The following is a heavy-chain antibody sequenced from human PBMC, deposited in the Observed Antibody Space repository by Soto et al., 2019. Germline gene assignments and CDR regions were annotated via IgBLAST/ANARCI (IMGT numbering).Heavy chain of an antibody. CDR2: ITGSGGRT. V-gene: IGHV3-23*01. CDR3: AKPNLHCSSTSCYDY. Sequence: PGGSLRLSCAASGFTFSSYAMSWVRQAPGKGLEWVSVITGSGGRTYHADSVKGRFTISRDNSKNTLYLQMNSLRAEDTAIYYCAKPNLHCSSTSCYDYWGQGTLVTVSS. J-gene: IGHJ4*02. CDR1: GFTFSSYA. D-gene: IGHD2-2*01.